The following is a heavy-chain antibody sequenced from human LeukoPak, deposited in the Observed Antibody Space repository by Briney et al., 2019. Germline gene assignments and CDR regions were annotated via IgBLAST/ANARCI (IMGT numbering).Heavy chain of an antibody. D-gene: IGHD5-24*01. CDR3: ARVGQSDY. V-gene: IGHV1-2*02. CDR2: INPSSGGT. Sequence: ASVKVSCKASGYTFTDYYIHWVRQAPGQGLEWMGWINPSSGGTNYPQRFQGRVTMTRDTSISAAYMELSRLKSDDTAMYYCARVGQSDYWGQGTLVTVSS. J-gene: IGHJ4*02. CDR1: GYTFTDYY.